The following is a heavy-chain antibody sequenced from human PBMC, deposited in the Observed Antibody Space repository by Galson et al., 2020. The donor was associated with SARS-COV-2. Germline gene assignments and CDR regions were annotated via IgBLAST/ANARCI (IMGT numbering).Heavy chain of an antibody. CDR3: ARDAEEYYDFWGGYSGWFDP. CDR1: GDSISSNSYF. J-gene: IGHJ5*02. D-gene: IGHD3-3*01. Sequence: SETLSLTCTVSGDSISSNSYFWGWIRQSPGRGLEWIGSMYYTGNTYYSPSLQSRVTISLDRSKNQFSLHLTSVTAADTAVYYCARDAEEYYDFWGGYSGWFDPWGQWILVSVSS. CDR2: MYYTGNT. V-gene: IGHV4-39*07.